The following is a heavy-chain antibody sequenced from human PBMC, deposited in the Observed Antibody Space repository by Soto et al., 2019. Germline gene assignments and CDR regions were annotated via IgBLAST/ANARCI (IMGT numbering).Heavy chain of an antibody. Sequence: PGGSLRLSCAASGITIRNYPMSWVRQAPGKGLDWVSGISGSGDRTYYADSAKGRFTISKDFSKNSLSLQLDSLRVEDTAVYFCAKDSGGAMIVVVNAAFDIWGQGTMVTVSS. D-gene: IGHD3-22*01. CDR2: ISGSGDRT. CDR3: AKDSGGAMIVVVNAAFDI. J-gene: IGHJ3*02. V-gene: IGHV3-23*01. CDR1: GITIRNYP.